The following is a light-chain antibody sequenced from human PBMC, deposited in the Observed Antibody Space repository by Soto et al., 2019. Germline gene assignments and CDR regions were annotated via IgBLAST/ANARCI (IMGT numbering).Light chain of an antibody. V-gene: IGKV3-15*01. Sequence: EIVMTQSPATLSVSPGERATLSCRASQSVSSKLAWYQQKPGQAPRLFIYDASTRATGIPARFTGSGSGTDFTLTISSLQSEDFAIYYCQQYNSWPPKTVGQGTKVEI. J-gene: IGKJ1*01. CDR1: QSVSSK. CDR3: QQYNSWPPKT. CDR2: DAS.